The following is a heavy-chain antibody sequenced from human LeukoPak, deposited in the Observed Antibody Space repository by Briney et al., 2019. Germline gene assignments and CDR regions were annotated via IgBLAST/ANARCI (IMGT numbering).Heavy chain of an antibody. Sequence: ASVKVSCKTSGYTFIGYYMHWVRQAPGQGLEWMGWISAYNGNTNYAQKLQGRVTMTTDTSTSTAYMELRSLRSDDTAVYYCARVRSWLRFHYYYYMDVWGKGTTVTVSS. CDR2: ISAYNGNT. V-gene: IGHV1-18*04. CDR3: ARVRSWLRFHYYYYMDV. D-gene: IGHD5-12*01. J-gene: IGHJ6*03. CDR1: GYTFIGYY.